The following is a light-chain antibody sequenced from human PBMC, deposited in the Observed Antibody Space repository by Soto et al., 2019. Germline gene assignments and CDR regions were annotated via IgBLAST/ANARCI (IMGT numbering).Light chain of an antibody. J-gene: IGLJ1*01. CDR1: SDDVGRYNQ. Sequence: QSALTQPASVSGSSGQSITISCTGSSDDVGRYNQVSWYQQHPGKAPKVMIYEVSQRPSGVSNRFSGPKSGNTASLTISGLQAEDEADYYCCSYVGSTTYVFGSGTKLTVL. CDR3: CSYVGSTTYV. CDR2: EVS. V-gene: IGLV2-23*02.